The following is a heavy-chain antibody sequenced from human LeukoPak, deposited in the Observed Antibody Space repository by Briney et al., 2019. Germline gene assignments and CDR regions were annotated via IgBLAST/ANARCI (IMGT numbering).Heavy chain of an antibody. V-gene: IGHV4-59*01. CDR3: ARGNIAVTGPGVFYYHGMDV. J-gene: IGHJ6*02. CDR2: VFHTGST. Sequence: PSETLSLTCTVSRGSIISYYWSWIRQSPGKGLEWIGYVFHTGSTNYNPSLRSRVTMSVDTSRSQFSLEVRSVTAADTGVYFCARGNIAVTGPGVFYYHGMDVWGQGTTVTVSS. CDR1: RGSIISYY. D-gene: IGHD6-19*01.